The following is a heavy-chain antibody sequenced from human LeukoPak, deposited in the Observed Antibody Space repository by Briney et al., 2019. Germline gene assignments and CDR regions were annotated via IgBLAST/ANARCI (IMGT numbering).Heavy chain of an antibody. J-gene: IGHJ4*02. CDR1: GYTLTELS. D-gene: IGHD6-13*01. CDR3: ATDSWSSSWYFDY. V-gene: IGHV1-24*01. CDR2: FDPEDGET. Sequence: ATVKVSCKVSGYTLTELSMHWVRQAPGKGLEWMGGFDPEDGETIYAQKFQGRVTMTEDTSTDTAYMELSSLRSEDTAVYYCATDSWSSSWYFDYWGQGTLVTVSS.